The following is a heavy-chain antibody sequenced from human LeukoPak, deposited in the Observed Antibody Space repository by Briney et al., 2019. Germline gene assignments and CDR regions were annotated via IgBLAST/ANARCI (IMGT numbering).Heavy chain of an antibody. D-gene: IGHD6-19*01. CDR3: ASRGGGSGWETIDY. CDR1: GDTLTELS. V-gene: IGHV1-24*01. CDR2: FDPEDGET. Sequence: ASVKVSCKVSGDTLTELSMHRVRQAPGKGLEWLRGFDPEDGETIYAQKFQGRVTVTEDTSTDTAYMELSSLRSEDTAVYYCASRGGGSGWETIDYWGQGTLVTVSS. J-gene: IGHJ4*02.